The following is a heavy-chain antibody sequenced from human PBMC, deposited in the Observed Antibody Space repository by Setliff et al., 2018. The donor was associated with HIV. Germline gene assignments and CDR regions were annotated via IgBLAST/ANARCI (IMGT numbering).Heavy chain of an antibody. Sequence: SETLSLTCTVSGGSISRYYWSWIRQPPGKGLEWIGYIYYSGSTNYNPSLKSRVTISVDTSKNQFSLKLTSVTAADTAIYYCAKDGVGATFYYYYYYMDVWGKGTTVTVSS. CDR1: GGSISRYY. D-gene: IGHD1-26*01. V-gene: IGHV4-59*01. CDR2: IYYSGST. J-gene: IGHJ6*03. CDR3: AKDGVGATFYYYYYYMDV.